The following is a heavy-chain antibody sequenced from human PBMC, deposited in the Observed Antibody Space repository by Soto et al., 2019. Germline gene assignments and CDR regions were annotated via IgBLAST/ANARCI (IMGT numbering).Heavy chain of an antibody. D-gene: IGHD6-13*01. Sequence: SVKVSCKASGGTFSSYAISWVRQAPGQGLEWMGGIIPIFGTANYAQKFQGRVTITADESTGTAYMELSSLRSEDTAVYYCARNIAAAPYNWFDPWGQGTLVTVSS. CDR3: ARNIAAAPYNWFDP. CDR2: IIPIFGTA. V-gene: IGHV1-69*13. CDR1: GGTFSSYA. J-gene: IGHJ5*02.